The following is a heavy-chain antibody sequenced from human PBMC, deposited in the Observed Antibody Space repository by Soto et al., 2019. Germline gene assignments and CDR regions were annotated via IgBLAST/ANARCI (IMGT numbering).Heavy chain of an antibody. V-gene: IGHV5-51*01. Sequence: PRQALKISCQGSGYIFTRYWIRWVRQLTGKGLEWMGIIYPGDSDTRYSPSFQGQVTISADKSISTAYLQWSSLKASDTAMYYCARLRVVVTAKNGMDVWGQGTTVTVSS. CDR3: ARLRVVVTAKNGMDV. D-gene: IGHD2-21*02. CDR2: IYPGDSDT. CDR1: GYIFTRYW. J-gene: IGHJ6*02.